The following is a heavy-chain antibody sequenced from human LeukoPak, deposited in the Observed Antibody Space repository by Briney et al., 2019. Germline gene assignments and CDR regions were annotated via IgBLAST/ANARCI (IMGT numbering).Heavy chain of an antibody. V-gene: IGHV1-2*02. CDR1: GYTFTGYY. Sequence: ASVKVSCKASGYTFTGYYMHWVRQAPGQGLEWMGWINPNSGGTNYAQKFQGRVTMTSDTSISTAYMELSRLRSDDTAVYYCASPEYGDFYFDYWGQGTLVTVAS. CDR3: ASPEYGDFYFDY. D-gene: IGHD2-21*02. J-gene: IGHJ4*02. CDR2: INPNSGGT.